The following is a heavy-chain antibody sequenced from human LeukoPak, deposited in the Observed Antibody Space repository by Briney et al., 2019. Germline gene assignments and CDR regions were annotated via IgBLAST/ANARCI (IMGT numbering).Heavy chain of an antibody. D-gene: IGHD3-22*01. CDR1: GGSFSGYY. V-gene: IGHV4-59*01. CDR3: ARTYDSSGYYNWFDP. CDR2: IYYSGST. J-gene: IGHJ5*02. Sequence: SETLSLTCAVYGGSFSGYYWSWIRQPPGKGLEWIGYIYYSGSTNYNPSLKSRVTISVDTSKNQFSLKLSSVTAADTAVYYCARTYDSSGYYNWFDPWGQGTLVTVSS.